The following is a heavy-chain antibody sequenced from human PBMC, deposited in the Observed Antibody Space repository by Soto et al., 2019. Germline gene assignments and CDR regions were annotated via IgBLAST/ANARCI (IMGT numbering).Heavy chain of an antibody. D-gene: IGHD2-15*01. CDR3: ARDGIVRGFDP. CDR2: INTGGATI. Sequence: GGSLRLSCETSGFTFSIYEMNWVRQAPGKGLEWVACINTGGATIYYADSVKGRFTISRDNAKNSLYLQMDSLRAEDTAIYYCARDGIVRGFDPWGQGTLVTVSS. V-gene: IGHV3-48*03. J-gene: IGHJ5*02. CDR1: GFTFSIYE.